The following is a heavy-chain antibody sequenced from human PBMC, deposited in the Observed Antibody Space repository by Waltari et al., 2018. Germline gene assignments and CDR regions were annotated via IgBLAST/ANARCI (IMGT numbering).Heavy chain of an antibody. CDR3: EVSSSSFGNY. D-gene: IGHD6-6*01. Sequence: EVKLLQSGGDLVQPGGSLRLSCAASGLTFSNYAMDWVRQAPGEGLEWVSSISGSGDSVDSADSVKGRFTTSRDNSKNIMYLQMNSLRVEDTALYYCEVSSSSFGNYWGQGALVTVSS. J-gene: IGHJ4*02. CDR1: GLTFSNYA. V-gene: IGHV3-23*01. CDR2: ISGSGDSV.